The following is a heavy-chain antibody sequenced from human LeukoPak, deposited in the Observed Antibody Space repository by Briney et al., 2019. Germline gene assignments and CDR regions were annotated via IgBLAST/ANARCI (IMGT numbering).Heavy chain of an antibody. CDR3: ARLAYGSGPYGMDV. V-gene: IGHV3-48*03. J-gene: IGHJ6*04. D-gene: IGHD3-10*01. CDR1: GFTFSSYE. CDR2: ISSSGSTI. Sequence: GGSLRLSCAASGFTFSSYEMNWVRQAPGKGLEWVSYISSSGSTIYYADSVKGRFTISRDNAKNPLYLQMNSLRAEDTAVYYCARLAYGSGPYGMDVWGKGTTVTVSS.